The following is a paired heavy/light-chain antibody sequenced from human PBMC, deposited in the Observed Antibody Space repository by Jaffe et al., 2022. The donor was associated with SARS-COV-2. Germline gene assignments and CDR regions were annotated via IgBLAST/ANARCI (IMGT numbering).Heavy chain of an antibody. V-gene: IGHV3-33*01. CDR3: ARWGRTGNGYYYYGMDV. CDR2: IQNNGNDK. CDR1: GFTFSPYG. J-gene: IGHJ6*02. D-gene: IGHD1-1*01. Sequence: QVQLVESGGGVVQPGRSLRLSCAVSGFTFSPYGMHWVRQAPGKGLEWVAFIQNNGNDKYYADSVKGRFTISRDNSENTLHLQMNSLRVEDTAVYYCARWGRTGNGYYYYGMDVWGQGTTVTVSS.
Light chain of an antibody. CDR3: QQFGTSAGT. CDR2: GAS. J-gene: IGKJ2*01. Sequence: EIVLTQFPGTLSLSPGERATLSCRASQSISSNYLSWYQQRPGQAPRLLIYGASSRATGIPDRFSGSGSGTDFTLTISRLEPEDFAVYYCQQFGTSAGTFGQGTMLEIK. V-gene: IGKV3-20*01. CDR1: QSISSNY.